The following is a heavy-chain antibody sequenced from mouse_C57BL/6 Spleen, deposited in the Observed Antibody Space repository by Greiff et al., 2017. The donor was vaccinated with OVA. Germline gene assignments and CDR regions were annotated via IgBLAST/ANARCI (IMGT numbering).Heavy chain of an antibody. CDR3: ARRSPPDYFDY. Sequence: VQLQQSGAELARPGASVKLSCKASGYTFTSYGISWVKQRTGQGLEWIGEIYPRSGNTYYNEKFKGKATLTADKSSSTAYMELRSLTSEDSAVYFCARRSPPDYFDYWGQGTTLTVSS. CDR2: IYPRSGNT. J-gene: IGHJ2*01. V-gene: IGHV1-81*01. CDR1: GYTFTSYG.